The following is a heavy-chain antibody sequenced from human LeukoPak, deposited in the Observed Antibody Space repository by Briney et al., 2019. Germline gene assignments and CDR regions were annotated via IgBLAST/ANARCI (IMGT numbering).Heavy chain of an antibody. CDR1: GYTFTTYD. V-gene: IGHV1-8*01. J-gene: IGHJ6*02. D-gene: IGHD6-19*01. Sequence: GASVKVSCKASGYTFTTYDINWVRQASGQGLEWMGWMNPNSGNTGYAQKFQGRVTMTRNTSTTTAYMELNSLRSEDTAVYYCAIEQWLKREGVYYYYGVAVWGQGTTVTVSS. CDR2: MNPNSGNT. CDR3: AIEQWLKREGVYYYYGVAV.